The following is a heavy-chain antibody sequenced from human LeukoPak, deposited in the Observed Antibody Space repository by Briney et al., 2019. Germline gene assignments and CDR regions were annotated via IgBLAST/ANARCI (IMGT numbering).Heavy chain of an antibody. CDR2: INPAGSET. Sequence: RPGGSLRLSCAAFGFSFNAYWMAWVRPAPGTGLEWVANINPAGSETFHVDPVKGRFSISRDHAKNLVYLQMNSLRAEDTAVYYCATFGLVAALDLWGQGTLVTVSS. CDR3: ATFGLVAALDL. D-gene: IGHD5-12*01. V-gene: IGHV3-7*01. CDR1: GFSFNAYW. J-gene: IGHJ4*02.